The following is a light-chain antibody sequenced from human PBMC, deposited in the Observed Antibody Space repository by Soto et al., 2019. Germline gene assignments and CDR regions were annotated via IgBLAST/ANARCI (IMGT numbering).Light chain of an antibody. CDR1: QSVSSSY. CDR3: QQYGSSPRGVT. CDR2: GAS. V-gene: IGKV3-20*01. Sequence: EIVLTQSPGTLSLSPGERATLSCRASQSVSSSYLAWYQQKPGQAPRLLIYGASSRATGIPDRFSGSGSGTDFTLPISRLEPEDFAVYYCQQYGSSPRGVTFGPGTKVDIK. J-gene: IGKJ3*01.